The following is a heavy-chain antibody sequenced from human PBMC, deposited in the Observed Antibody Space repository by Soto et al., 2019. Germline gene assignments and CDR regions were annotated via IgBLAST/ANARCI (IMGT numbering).Heavy chain of an antibody. CDR2: ISGYNGDT. V-gene: IGHV1-18*01. D-gene: IGHD2-8*01. CDR3: AKNGHPPYYYYGMDV. CDR1: GYSFTTYG. Sequence: QGLLVQSGAEMKQPGASVKVSCKASGYSFTTYGISWVRQAPGQGLEWMGWISGYNGDTNNAQKFQDRVTMTIDRSTTTAYLELRSLTSDDTAVYYCAKNGHPPYYYYGMDVWGQGTTVTVSS. J-gene: IGHJ6*02.